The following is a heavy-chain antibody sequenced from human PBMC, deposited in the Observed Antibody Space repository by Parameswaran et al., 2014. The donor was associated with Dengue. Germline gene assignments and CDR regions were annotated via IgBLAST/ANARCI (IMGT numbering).Heavy chain of an antibody. J-gene: IGHJ6*01. V-gene: IGHV3-74*01. D-gene: IGHD1-26*01. CDR2: INSDGSSR. Sequence: VRQMPGRGLVWVAHINSDGSSRSYADSVKGRFTISRDNAKNTLYVQMNSLRAEDTAVYYCARLYSGSYFPPYYYGMDVW. CDR3: ARLYSGSYFPPYYYGMDV.